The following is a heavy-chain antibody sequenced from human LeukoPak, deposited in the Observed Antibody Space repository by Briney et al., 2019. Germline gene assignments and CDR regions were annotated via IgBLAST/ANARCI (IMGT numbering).Heavy chain of an antibody. Sequence: GASVKVSCKASGYTFTSYYMHWVRQAPGQGLGGMGIINPSGGSTSYAQKFQGRVTMTRGTSTSTVYMELSSLRSEDPAVYYCARSVEPKTRNYYYYYGMDVWGKGTTVTVSS. CDR3: ARSVEPKTRNYYYYYGMDV. CDR2: INPSGGST. D-gene: IGHD2-2*01. CDR1: GYTFTSYY. V-gene: IGHV1-46*01. J-gene: IGHJ6*04.